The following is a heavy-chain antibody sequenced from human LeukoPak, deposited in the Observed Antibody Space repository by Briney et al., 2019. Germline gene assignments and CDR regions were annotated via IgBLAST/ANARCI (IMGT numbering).Heavy chain of an antibody. J-gene: IGHJ3*02. D-gene: IGHD3-10*01. V-gene: IGHV3-48*01. CDR1: GFTFSSYS. CDR2: ISSGSSTM. Sequence: GGSLRLSCAASGFTFSSYSMNWVRQAPGKGLEWVSYISSGSSTMYYADSVKGRFTISRDNAKDSLYLQMSSLRVGDTAVYFCVLWFGAGTFDIWGQGTMVTVSS. CDR3: VLWFGAGTFDI.